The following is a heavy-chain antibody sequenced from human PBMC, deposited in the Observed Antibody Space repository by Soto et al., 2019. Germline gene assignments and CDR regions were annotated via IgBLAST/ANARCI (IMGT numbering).Heavy chain of an antibody. Sequence: GESLKISCKGSGYSFSNYWIAWVRQLPGKGLECMGSIYPGDGDTRYSPSFQGLVTISADKSISTVYLHWRTLNTSDTAIYYCARLGQWELVTDNWFDPWGQGTLVTVSS. V-gene: IGHV5-51*01. J-gene: IGHJ5*02. CDR3: ARLGQWELVTDNWFDP. D-gene: IGHD1-26*01. CDR1: GYSFSNYW. CDR2: IYPGDGDT.